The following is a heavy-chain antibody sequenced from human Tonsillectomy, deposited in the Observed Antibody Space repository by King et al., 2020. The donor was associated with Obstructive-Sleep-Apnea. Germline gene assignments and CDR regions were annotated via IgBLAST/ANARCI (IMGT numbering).Heavy chain of an antibody. V-gene: IGHV1-18*01. J-gene: IGHJ4*02. D-gene: IGHD3-16*01. CDR1: GYTFSSYG. CDR2: ISAYNGKT. CDR3: ARSPWGISGFDY. Sequence: QLVQSGVEVKKPGASVKVSCTASGYTFSSYGISWVRQAPGQGREGMGGISAYNGKTNYAPKVQGRVTMTTDPSTTTAYMELRSLRSDDTAVYYCARSPWGISGFDYWGQGTLVTVSS.